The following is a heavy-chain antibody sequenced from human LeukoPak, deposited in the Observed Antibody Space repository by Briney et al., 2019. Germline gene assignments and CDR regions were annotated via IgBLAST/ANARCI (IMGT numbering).Heavy chain of an antibody. D-gene: IGHD2-2*01. V-gene: IGHV1-18*01. Sequence: GASVKVSCKASGYTFPSYDISWVRQAPGQGLEWMGWISAHNGNTSYTQKVQDRVTMTTDTSTSTAYMELRSLRSDDTAVYYCARDDRVVPAAGDYWGQGTLVTVSS. CDR1: GYTFPSYD. CDR2: ISAHNGNT. J-gene: IGHJ4*02. CDR3: ARDDRVVPAAGDY.